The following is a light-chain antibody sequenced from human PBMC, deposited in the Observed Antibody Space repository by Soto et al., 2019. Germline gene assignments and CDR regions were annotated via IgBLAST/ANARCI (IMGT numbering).Light chain of an antibody. Sequence: QSVLTQPPSASGSPGQSVTISCTGTSSDIGGYNSVSWYQQHPGKAPRLMIYEVNKRPSGVPDRFSGSKSGYTASLTVSGLQTEDEAFYYCSSSAGIYHYLVFGGGT. CDR2: EVN. J-gene: IGLJ3*02. V-gene: IGLV2-8*01. CDR1: SSDIGGYNS. CDR3: SSSAGIYHYLV.